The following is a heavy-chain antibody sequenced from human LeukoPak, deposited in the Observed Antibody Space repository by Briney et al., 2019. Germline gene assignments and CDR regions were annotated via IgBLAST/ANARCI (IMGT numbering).Heavy chain of an antibody. CDR1: GGTFSSYA. V-gene: IGHV1-69*13. CDR3: ARGPVVVAATFFDY. CDR2: IIPIFGTA. Sequence: SVKVSCKASGGTFSSYAISWVRQAPGQGLEWMGGIIPIFGTANYAQKFQGRVTITADESTSTAYMELSSLRSEDTAVYYCARGPVVVAATFFDYWGQGTLVTVSS. D-gene: IGHD2-15*01. J-gene: IGHJ4*02.